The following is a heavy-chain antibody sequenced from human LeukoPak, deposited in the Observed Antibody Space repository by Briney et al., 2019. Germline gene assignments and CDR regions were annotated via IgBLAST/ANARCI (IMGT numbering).Heavy chain of an antibody. CDR2: ILYDGSTQ. CDR1: GFTFSTFS. V-gene: IGHV3-30*04. Sequence: GGSLRLSCAASGFTFSTFSMHWVRQAPGKGLEWVAVILYDGSTQYYADSVRGRFTASRDNSKDTLYLQMNSLRGEDTAVYYCVRDEGFHGSGSNWGQGTLVTVSS. J-gene: IGHJ4*02. D-gene: IGHD3-10*01. CDR3: VRDEGFHGSGSN.